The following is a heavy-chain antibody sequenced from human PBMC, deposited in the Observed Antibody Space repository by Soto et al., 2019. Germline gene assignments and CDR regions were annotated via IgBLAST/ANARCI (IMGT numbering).Heavy chain of an antibody. J-gene: IGHJ4*02. CDR1: GFTLSDYA. D-gene: IGHD2-15*01. Sequence: GGSLRLSCAGSGFTLSDYAIHWLRQAPGKGLEWVAVISYDGSTDYYADSVKGRVTISRDNSKDTVYLDMNSLRPEDTALYYCAGRGYNKFNYWGQGAQVTVSS. CDR3: AGRGYNKFNY. CDR2: ISYDGSTD. V-gene: IGHV3-30*04.